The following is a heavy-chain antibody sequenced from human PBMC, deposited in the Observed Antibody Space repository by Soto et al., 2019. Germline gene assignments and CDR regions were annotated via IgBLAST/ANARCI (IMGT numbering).Heavy chain of an antibody. CDR3: ARGYDFWRGYSKYYYYYYMDV. CDR1: GFTFSSYW. D-gene: IGHD3-3*01. Sequence: EVQLVESGGGLVQPGGSLRLSCAASGFTFSSYWMSWVRQAPGKGLEWVANIKQDGSEKYYVDSVKGRFTISRDNAKNSLYLLMMSLRGEDKAVDYCARGYDFWRGYSKYYYYYYMDVWGKGTTVTVSS. CDR2: IKQDGSEK. J-gene: IGHJ6*03. V-gene: IGHV3-7*01.